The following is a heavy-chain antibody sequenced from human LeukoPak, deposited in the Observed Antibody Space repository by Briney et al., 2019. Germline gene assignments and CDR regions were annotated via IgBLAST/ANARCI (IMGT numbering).Heavy chain of an antibody. V-gene: IGHV3-9*01. CDR1: GFTFDDYA. CDR3: ASSFGGVIAPHWMDV. CDR2: ISWNSGSI. D-gene: IGHD3-16*02. Sequence: GGSLRLSCAASGFTFDDYAMHWVRQAPGKGLEWVSGISWNSGSIGYADSVKGRFTISRDNAKNSLYLQMNSLRAEDTALYYCASSFGGVIAPHWMDVWGQGTTVTVSS. J-gene: IGHJ6*02.